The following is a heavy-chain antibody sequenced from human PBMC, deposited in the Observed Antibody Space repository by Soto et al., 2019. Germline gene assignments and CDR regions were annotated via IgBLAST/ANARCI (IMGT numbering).Heavy chain of an antibody. CDR1: GGSISSGGYY. CDR2: IYYSGIT. CDR3: ARVYSGYDYRGWFDP. D-gene: IGHD5-12*01. J-gene: IGHJ5*02. V-gene: IGHV4-31*03. Sequence: PSETLSLTCTVSGGSISSGGYYWSWIRQHPGKGLEWVGYIYYSGITYNNPSLKSRVTISVDTSKNQFSLKLSSVTAADTAVYYCARVYSGYDYRGWFDPWGQGSLVTVSS.